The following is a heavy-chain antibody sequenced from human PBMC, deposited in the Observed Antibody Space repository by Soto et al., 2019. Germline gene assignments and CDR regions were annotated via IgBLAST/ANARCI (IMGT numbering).Heavy chain of an antibody. V-gene: IGHV3-23*01. J-gene: IGHJ4*02. CDR3: AKGPYDYVWGSYRYYFDY. D-gene: IGHD3-16*02. CDR2: ISGSGGST. CDR1: GFTFSSYA. Sequence: GGSLRLSCAASGFTFSSYAMSWVRQAPGKGLEWVSAISGSGGSTYYADSVKGRFTISRDNSKNTLYLQMNGLRAEDTAVYYCAKGPYDYVWGSYRYYFDYWGQGTLVTVSS.